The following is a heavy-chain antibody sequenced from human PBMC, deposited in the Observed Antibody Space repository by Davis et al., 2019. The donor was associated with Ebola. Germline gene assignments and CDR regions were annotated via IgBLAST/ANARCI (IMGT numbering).Heavy chain of an antibody. CDR1: GYTFTSYG. D-gene: IGHD2-8*01. J-gene: IGHJ4*02. CDR3: ARTSYCTNGVCLGFDY. CDR2: ISAYNGNT. Sequence: ASVKVSCKASGYTFTSYGISWVRQAPGQGLEWMGWISAYNGNTNYAQKLQGRVTMTTDTSTSTAYMELRSLRSDDTAVYYCARTSYCTNGVCLGFDYWGQGTLVTVSS. V-gene: IGHV1-18*01.